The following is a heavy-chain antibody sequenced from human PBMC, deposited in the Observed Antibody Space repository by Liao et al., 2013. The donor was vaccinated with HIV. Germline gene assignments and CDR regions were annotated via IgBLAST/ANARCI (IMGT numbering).Heavy chain of an antibody. CDR2: VSASGGT. D-gene: IGHD5-12*01. CDR3: ARGGSGYVLDF. Sequence: QVQMQESGPAVVKPSETLSLTCTVSGGSISSYNWNWIRQSAGKGLEWIGRVSASGGTNYNPSLKSRVTMSVDTSKNQFSLNLNSVTAADTAIYYCARGGSGYVLDFWGQGALVTVSS. J-gene: IGHJ4*02. V-gene: IGHV4-4*07. CDR1: GGSISSYN.